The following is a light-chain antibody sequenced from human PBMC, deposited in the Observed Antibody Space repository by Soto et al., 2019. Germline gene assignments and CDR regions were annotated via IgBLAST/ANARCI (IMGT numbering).Light chain of an antibody. Sequence: EIVMTQSQATLSVSPGERATLSCRASQSVSSNLAWYQQKPGQAPRLLIYGASTRATGIPARFSGSGSGTEFTLTIFSLQSEDFAVYYCQQYNNWPRTFGQGTKVDIK. CDR2: GAS. CDR3: QQYNNWPRT. V-gene: IGKV3-15*01. J-gene: IGKJ1*01. CDR1: QSVSSN.